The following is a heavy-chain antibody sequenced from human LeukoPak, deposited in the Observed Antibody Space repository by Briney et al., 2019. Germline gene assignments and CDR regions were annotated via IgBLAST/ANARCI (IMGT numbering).Heavy chain of an antibody. D-gene: IGHD6-13*01. CDR3: ARGKTEQQLVPGVWFDP. Sequence: SETLSLTCAVSGGSISSGGYSWSWIRQPPRKGLEWIGYIYHSGSTYYNPSLKSRVTISVDRSKNQFSLKLSSVTAADTAVYYCARGKTEQQLVPGVWFDPWGQGTLVTVSS. J-gene: IGHJ5*02. CDR1: GGSISSGGYS. CDR2: IYHSGST. V-gene: IGHV4-30-2*01.